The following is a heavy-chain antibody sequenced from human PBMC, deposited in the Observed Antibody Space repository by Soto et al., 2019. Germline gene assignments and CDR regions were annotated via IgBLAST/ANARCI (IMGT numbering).Heavy chain of an antibody. CDR3: ARGIKADGVFIRYYYYGMDV. V-gene: IGHV3-30-3*01. D-gene: IGHD3-3*01. Sequence: QVQLVESGGGVVQPGRSLRLSCAASGFTFSSYAMHWVRQAPGKGLEWVAVISYDGSNKYYADSVKGRFTISRDNSKDTLYLQRSSLRAEDTAVYYCARGIKADGVFIRYYYYGMDVWGQGTTVTVSS. CDR1: GFTFSSYA. CDR2: ISYDGSNK. J-gene: IGHJ6*02.